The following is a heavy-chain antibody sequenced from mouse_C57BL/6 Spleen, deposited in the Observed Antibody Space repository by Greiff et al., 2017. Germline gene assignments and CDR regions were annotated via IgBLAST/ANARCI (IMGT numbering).Heavy chain of an antibody. CDR2: INPGSGGT. J-gene: IGHJ4*01. CDR1: GYAFTNYL. CDR3: ERDGNYAFFYAMDY. V-gene: IGHV1-54*01. D-gene: IGHD2-1*01. Sequence: SGAELVRPGTSVKVSCKASGYAFTNYLIEWVKQRPGQGLEWIGVINPGSGGTNYNEKFKGKETLTADKSSSAAYMQLSSLTSEDSAVYFCERDGNYAFFYAMDYWGQGTSVTVSS.